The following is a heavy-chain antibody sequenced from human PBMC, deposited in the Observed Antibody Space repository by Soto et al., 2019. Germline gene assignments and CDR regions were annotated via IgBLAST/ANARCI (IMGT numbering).Heavy chain of an antibody. Sequence: QVQLVQSGAEVKKPGASVKVSCKASGYTFTAYYMHWVRQAPGQGLEWMGWINPNSGGTNYAQKFQGWVTMTRGTSISTGYMELGRLGSDDTAVYYCARGRYCSGGSCYSAALAPWGPGTLVPLSS. V-gene: IGHV1-2*04. J-gene: IGHJ5*01. CDR3: ARGRYCSGGSCYSAALAP. CDR2: INPNSGGT. CDR1: GYTFTAYY. D-gene: IGHD2-15*01.